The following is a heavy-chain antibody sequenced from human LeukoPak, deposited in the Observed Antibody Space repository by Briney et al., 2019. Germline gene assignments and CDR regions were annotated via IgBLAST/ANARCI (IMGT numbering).Heavy chain of an antibody. Sequence: PSETLSLTCTVSGDSISSYYWSWIRQSPGKGLEWIGYISYSGSPNYNPSLESRVTISVDTSKNQFSLKLKSVTTADTAVYYCARVRDGHVKYFDYWGQGTLVTVSS. D-gene: IGHD5-24*01. CDR2: ISYSGSP. J-gene: IGHJ4*02. CDR3: ARVRDGHVKYFDY. V-gene: IGHV4-59*01. CDR1: GDSISSYY.